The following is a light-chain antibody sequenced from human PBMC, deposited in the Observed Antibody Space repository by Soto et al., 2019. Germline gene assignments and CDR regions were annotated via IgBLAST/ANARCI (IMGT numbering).Light chain of an antibody. J-gene: IGKJ5*01. CDR3: QQCYSTWIT. CDR2: WAS. Sequence: DIVMTQSPDSLAVSLGERATINCKSSQSVLYNFNNKSCLVWYQQKPGQPPKLLIDWASTRESGVPDRFSGGGSGTDFTLTISSLQAEDVAVYHCQQCYSTWITFGQGTRLDIK. V-gene: IGKV4-1*01. CDR1: QSVLYNFNNKSC.